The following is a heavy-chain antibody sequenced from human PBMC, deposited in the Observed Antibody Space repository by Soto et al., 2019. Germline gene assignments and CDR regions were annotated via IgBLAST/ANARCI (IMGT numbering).Heavy chain of an antibody. CDR2: IYYSGST. J-gene: IGHJ6*02. Sequence: TLSLTCTVSGGSISSGGYYWSWIRQHPGKGLEWIGYIYYSGSTYYNPSLKSRVTISEDTSKNQFSLKLSSVTAADTAVYYCARDRNSGYDWHYGMDVWGQGTTVTVSS. CDR3: ARDRNSGYDWHYGMDV. V-gene: IGHV4-31*03. D-gene: IGHD5-12*01. CDR1: GGSISSGGYY.